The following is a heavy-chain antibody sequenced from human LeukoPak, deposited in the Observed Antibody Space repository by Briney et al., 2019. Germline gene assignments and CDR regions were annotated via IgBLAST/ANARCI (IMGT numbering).Heavy chain of an antibody. Sequence: GASVKVSCKASGGTFSSYAISWVRQAPGQGLEWMGGIIPIFGTSNYAQKFPGRVTITTDESTSTAYMELSSLRSEDTAVYYCATVGGDSNYDPPYYFDYWGQGTLVTVSS. CDR1: GGTFSSYA. CDR3: ATVGGDSNYDPPYYFDY. J-gene: IGHJ4*02. V-gene: IGHV1-69*05. CDR2: IIPIFGTS. D-gene: IGHD4-11*01.